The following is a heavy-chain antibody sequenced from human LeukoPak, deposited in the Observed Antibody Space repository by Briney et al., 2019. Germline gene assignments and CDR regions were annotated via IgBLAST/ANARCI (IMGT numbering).Heavy chain of an antibody. D-gene: IGHD2-15*01. V-gene: IGHV3-15*01. CDR3: TTAPRGYCSGGSCSYAFDI. J-gene: IGHJ3*02. CDR1: GFTFTNAW. Sequence: PGGSLRLSCAASGFTFTNAWMNWVRQAPGKGLEWVGRIKSKSDGGTTDYAAPVKGRFTISRNDSKNTLYLQMNSLKTEDTAVYYCTTAPRGYCSGGSCSYAFDIWGQGTMVTVSS. CDR2: IKSKSDGGTT.